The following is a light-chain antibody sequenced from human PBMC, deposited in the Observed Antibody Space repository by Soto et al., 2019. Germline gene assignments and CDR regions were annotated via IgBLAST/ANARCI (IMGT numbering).Light chain of an antibody. CDR1: KLGDKY. J-gene: IGLJ1*01. CDR2: QNT. V-gene: IGLV3-1*01. Sequence: SSELPHPPSVSVSPGQTASITCSGDKLGDKYACWYQQKPGQSPVLVIYQNTKRPSGIPERFSGSNSGNTATLTISGIQSMDEADYYCQAWDSSTFYVFGTGTKVTVL. CDR3: QAWDSSTFYV.